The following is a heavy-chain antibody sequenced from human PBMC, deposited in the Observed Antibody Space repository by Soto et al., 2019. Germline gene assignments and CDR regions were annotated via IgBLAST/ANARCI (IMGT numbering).Heavy chain of an antibody. D-gene: IGHD2-21*02. CDR2: IWYDGSNK. V-gene: IGHV3-33*01. CDR1: GFTFSSYG. J-gene: IGHJ3*02. Sequence: GGSLRLSCAASGFTFSSYGMHWVRQAPGKGLEWVAVIWYDGSNKYYADSVEGRFTISRDNPKNTLYLQMNTLRAEDTAVYYCARDRPGVTGIPEAFDIWGQATMVTVSS. CDR3: ARDRPGVTGIPEAFDI.